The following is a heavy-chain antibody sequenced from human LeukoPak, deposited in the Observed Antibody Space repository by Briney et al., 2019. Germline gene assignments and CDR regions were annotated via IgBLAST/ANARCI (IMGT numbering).Heavy chain of an antibody. D-gene: IGHD1-26*01. J-gene: IGHJ6*02. CDR2: ISSSSSYT. V-gene: IGHV3-21*04. CDR1: GFTFSSYS. Sequence: GGSLRLSCAASGFTFSSYSMNWVRQAPGKGLEWVSSISSSSSYTYYADSVKGRFTISRDNSKNTLYLQMNSLRAEDTAVYYCANTEEWELQDYYYGMDVWGQGTTVTVSS. CDR3: ANTEEWELQDYYYGMDV.